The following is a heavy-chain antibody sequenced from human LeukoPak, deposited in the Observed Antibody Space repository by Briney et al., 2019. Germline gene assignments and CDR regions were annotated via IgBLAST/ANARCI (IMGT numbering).Heavy chain of an antibody. CDR2: INPNSGGT. D-gene: IGHD3-10*01. J-gene: IGHJ6*02. CDR1: GYTFTGYY. CDR3: ARVYYYGSGSGMDYYYYGMDV. Sequence: ASVKVSCKASGYTFTGYYMHWVRQAPGQGLEWMGWINPNSGGTNYAQKFQGRVTMTRDTSTSTAYMELSRLRSDDTAVYYCARVYYYGSGSGMDYYYYGMDVWGQGTTVTVSS. V-gene: IGHV1-2*02.